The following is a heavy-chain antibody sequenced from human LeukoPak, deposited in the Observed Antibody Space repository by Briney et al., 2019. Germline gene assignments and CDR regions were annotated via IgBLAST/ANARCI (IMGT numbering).Heavy chain of an antibody. J-gene: IGHJ4*02. V-gene: IGHV3-33*06. CDR2: IWYDGSNK. D-gene: IGHD3-10*01. CDR3: AKDFTYYGSGSYYDYYFDY. Sequence: GGSLRLSXAASGFTFSSYGMHWVRQAPGKGLEWVAVIWYDGSNKYYADSVKGRFTISRDNSKNTLYLQMNSLRAEDTAVYYCAKDFTYYGSGSYYDYYFDYWGQGTLVTVSS. CDR1: GFTFSSYG.